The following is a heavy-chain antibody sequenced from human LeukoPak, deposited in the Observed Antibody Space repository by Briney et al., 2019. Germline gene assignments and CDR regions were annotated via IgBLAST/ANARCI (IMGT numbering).Heavy chain of an antibody. CDR2: ISYDGSNK. CDR3: AKDIRTSCYRLGCYYYGMDV. V-gene: IGHV3-30*18. D-gene: IGHD2-2*02. Sequence: GGSLRLSCAASGFTFSNYGMHWVRRAPGKGLEWVAVISYDGSNKYYADSVKGRFTISRDNSKNTLYLQMNSLRAEDTAVYYCAKDIRTSCYRLGCYYYGMDVWGQGTTVTVSS. J-gene: IGHJ6*02. CDR1: GFTFSNYG.